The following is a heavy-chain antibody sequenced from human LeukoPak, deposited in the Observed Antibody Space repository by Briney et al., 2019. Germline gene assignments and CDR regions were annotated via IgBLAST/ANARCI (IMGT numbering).Heavy chain of an antibody. CDR2: IKSSNGNT. D-gene: IGHD6-13*01. CDR1: EYIFTYRY. V-gene: IGHV1-45*02. CDR3: ASSAGIIAVGNAFDM. Sequence: GSSVRVSCKASEYIFTYRYIHWVRQAPGQALEWMGWIKSSNGNTNYAQKFQDRLTITRDRSTSTAYMELRSLRSEDTAMFYCASSAGIIAVGNAFDMWGQGTMVTVSS. J-gene: IGHJ3*02.